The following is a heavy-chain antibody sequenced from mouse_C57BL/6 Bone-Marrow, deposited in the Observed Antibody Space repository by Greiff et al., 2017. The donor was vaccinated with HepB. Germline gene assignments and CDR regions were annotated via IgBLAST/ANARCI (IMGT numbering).Heavy chain of an antibody. J-gene: IGHJ4*01. V-gene: IGHV7-1*01. Sequence: VQLKESGGGLVQSGRSLRLSCATSGFTFSDFYMEWVRQAPGKGLEWIAASRNKANDYTTEYSASVKGRFIVSRDTSQSILYLQMNALRAEDTAIYYCARDSYYSNYYAMDYWGQGTSVTVSS. CDR2: SRNKANDYTT. CDR1: GFTFSDFY. D-gene: IGHD2-5*01. CDR3: ARDSYYSNYYAMDY.